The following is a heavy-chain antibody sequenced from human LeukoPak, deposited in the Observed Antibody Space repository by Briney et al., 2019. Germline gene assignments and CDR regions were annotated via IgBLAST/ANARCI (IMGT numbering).Heavy chain of an antibody. Sequence: SETLSLTCTVSGGSIRSGSYYWSWIRQPAGKGLEWIGRIYTSGSTNYNPSLKSRVTISVDTSKNQFSLKLSSVTAADTAVYYCARNIAARTDYYYGMDVWGQGTTVTVSS. CDR1: GGSIRSGSYY. V-gene: IGHV4-61*02. D-gene: IGHD6-6*01. CDR3: ARNIAARTDYYYGMDV. CDR2: IYTSGST. J-gene: IGHJ6*02.